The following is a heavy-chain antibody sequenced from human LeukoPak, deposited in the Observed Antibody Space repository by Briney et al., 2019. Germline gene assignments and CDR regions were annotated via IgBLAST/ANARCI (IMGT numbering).Heavy chain of an antibody. D-gene: IGHD3-10*02. V-gene: IGHV3-66*01. J-gene: IGHJ1*01. CDR2: IYSGGST. CDR1: GFTVSSNY. Sequence: GGSLRLSCAASGFTVSSNYMSWVRQAPGKGLEWVSVIYSGGSTYYADSVKGRFTISRDNSKNTLYLQMNSLRAEDTAVYYCARDSTFGEYFQHWGQGTLVTVSS. CDR3: ARDSTFGEYFQH.